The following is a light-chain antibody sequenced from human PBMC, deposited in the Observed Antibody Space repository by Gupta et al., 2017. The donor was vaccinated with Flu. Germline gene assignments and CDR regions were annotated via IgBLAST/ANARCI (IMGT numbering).Light chain of an antibody. J-gene: IGLJ2*01. CDR3: SSYTTTSTLD. V-gene: IGLV2-14*01. Sequence: QSALTQPASVSGSPGQSITISCTGTSSDIGSYNYVSWYQQHPGKAPKLMIYGVSSRPSGVSNRFSGSKSDNMASLTISGLQAEDEADYYCSSYTTTSTLDFGGGTKLTVL. CDR1: SSDIGSYNY. CDR2: GVS.